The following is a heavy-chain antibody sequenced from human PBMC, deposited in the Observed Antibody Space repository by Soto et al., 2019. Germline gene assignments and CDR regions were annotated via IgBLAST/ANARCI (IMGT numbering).Heavy chain of an antibody. CDR1: GFTFSDSW. V-gene: IGHV3-7*01. Sequence: GGSLRLSCTASGFTFSDSWMTWVRQAPGKGLEWVARIKPDESEKKYADSVKGRFSISRDNAKNSMYLQMDSLRGEDTAVYYCVRGGSNYASWGQGTLVTVS. CDR3: VRGGSNYAS. D-gene: IGHD4-4*01. J-gene: IGHJ5*02. CDR2: IKPDESEK.